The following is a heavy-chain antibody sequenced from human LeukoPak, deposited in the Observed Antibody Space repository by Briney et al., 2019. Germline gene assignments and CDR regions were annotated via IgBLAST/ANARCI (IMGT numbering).Heavy chain of an antibody. Sequence: PGGSLRLSCAASGFTFSSYAMSWVRQAPGKGLEWVSAISGSGGSTYYADSVKGRFTISRDNSKNTLYLQMNSLRAEDTAVYYCAKTSDYYDSSGYYSAPDPYYFDYWGQGTLVTVSS. CDR2: ISGSGGST. CDR3: AKTSDYYDSSGYYSAPDPYYFDY. V-gene: IGHV3-23*01. CDR1: GFTFSSYA. D-gene: IGHD3-22*01. J-gene: IGHJ4*02.